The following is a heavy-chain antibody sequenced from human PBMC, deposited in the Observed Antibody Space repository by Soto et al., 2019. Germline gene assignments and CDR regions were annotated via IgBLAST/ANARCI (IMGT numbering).Heavy chain of an antibody. CDR2: IFWDEDE. CDR1: GLSLRKAGVT. V-gene: IGHV2-5*02. CDR3: VRGRGLCDRSAAYHL. Sequence: QSTLKESGPTLVKPAETLTLTCSFSGLSLRKAGVTVGWIRQPPGRALEWLGFIFWDEDELYNAILGNRVTTIKDTSKSQVVVTLTNMDAVDTATYYCVRGRGLCDRSAAYHLWDQGTVVTLSS. D-gene: IGHD3-16*01. J-gene: IGHJ3*01.